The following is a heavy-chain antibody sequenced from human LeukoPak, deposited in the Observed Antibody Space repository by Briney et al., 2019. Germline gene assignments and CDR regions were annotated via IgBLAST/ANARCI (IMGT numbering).Heavy chain of an antibody. CDR2: ISSNGGST. V-gene: IGHV3-64*01. Sequence: GGSLRLSCAASGFTFSSYAMHWVRQAPGKGLEYVSAISSNGGSTYYANSVKGRFTISRDNSKNTLYLQMGSLRAEDMAVYHCARATGSSSGWYGWGAFDIWGQGTMVTVSS. D-gene: IGHD6-19*01. J-gene: IGHJ3*02. CDR1: GFTFSSYA. CDR3: ARATGSSSGWYGWGAFDI.